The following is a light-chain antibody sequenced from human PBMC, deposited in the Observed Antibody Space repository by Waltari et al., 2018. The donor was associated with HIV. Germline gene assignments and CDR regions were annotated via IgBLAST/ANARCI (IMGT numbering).Light chain of an antibody. CDR1: NSNIGAGFD. V-gene: IGLV1-40*01. CDR2: VAT. J-gene: IGLJ3*02. Sequence: SVLTQPPSVSGAPGQWVSISCTGNNSNIGAGFDVHWYRHAPGTAPKLVIYVATSRPSGVPDRFSGSRSGNSVTLDITGLRAEDEGDDFCQSYDSSLSGLWVFGAGTRLTVL. CDR3: QSYDSSLSGLWV.